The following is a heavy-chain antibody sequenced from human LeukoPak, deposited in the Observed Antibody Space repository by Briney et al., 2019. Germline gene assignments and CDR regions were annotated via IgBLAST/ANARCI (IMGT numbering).Heavy chain of an antibody. D-gene: IGHD1-20*01. Sequence: GGSLRLSCAASGFTFSSYEMNWVRQAPGKGLEWVSDISSSGSNRYYADSVKGRFTISRDNAKNSLYLQMNSLRAEDTAVYYCAARTLTLFNWNDRGGLDIWGQGTMVTVSS. V-gene: IGHV3-48*03. CDR1: GFTFSSYE. CDR2: ISSSGSNR. J-gene: IGHJ3*02. CDR3: AARTLTLFNWNDRGGLDI.